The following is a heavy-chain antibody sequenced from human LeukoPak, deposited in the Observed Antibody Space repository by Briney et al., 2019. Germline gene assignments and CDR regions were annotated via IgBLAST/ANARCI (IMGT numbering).Heavy chain of an antibody. V-gene: IGHV3-23*01. Sequence: GGSLRLPCAASGFTFSSYAMSWVRQAPGKGLEWVSAISGSGGSTYYADSVKGRFTISRDNSKNTLYLQMNSLRAEDTAVYYCAKDPLAYCGGDCYTGFDYWGQGTLVTASS. D-gene: IGHD2-21*02. CDR1: GFTFSSYA. CDR3: AKDPLAYCGGDCYTGFDY. CDR2: ISGSGGST. J-gene: IGHJ4*02.